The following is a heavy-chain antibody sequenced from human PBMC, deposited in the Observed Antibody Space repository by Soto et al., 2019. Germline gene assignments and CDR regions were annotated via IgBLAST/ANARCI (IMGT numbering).Heavy chain of an antibody. D-gene: IGHD3-16*01. V-gene: IGHV4-31*03. J-gene: IGHJ4*02. CDR3: AVGRQFGDF. CDR1: GGSISSGTYY. Sequence: QVQLQESGPGLVKPSQTLSLTCTVSGGSISSGTYYWSWIRQHPGKGLEWIGYISSTGGTYYTPSLKSRLIMSVDTSKNQFSLKLSSVTAADTAVYYCAVGRQFGDFWGQGTLVTVSS. CDR2: ISSTGGT.